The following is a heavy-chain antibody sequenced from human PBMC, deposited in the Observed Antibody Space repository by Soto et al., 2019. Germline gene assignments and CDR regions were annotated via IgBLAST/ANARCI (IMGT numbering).Heavy chain of an antibody. V-gene: IGHV3-23*01. CDR3: AKDSSMTTVTTFGY. CDR1: GFTFSSYA. D-gene: IGHD4-17*01. CDR2: ISGSGGST. Sequence: LRLSCAASGFTFSSYAMSWVRQAPGKGLEWVSAISGSGGSTYYADSVKGRFTISRDNSKNTLYLQMNSLRAEDTAVYYCAKDSSMTTVTTFGYWGQGTLVTVSS. J-gene: IGHJ4*02.